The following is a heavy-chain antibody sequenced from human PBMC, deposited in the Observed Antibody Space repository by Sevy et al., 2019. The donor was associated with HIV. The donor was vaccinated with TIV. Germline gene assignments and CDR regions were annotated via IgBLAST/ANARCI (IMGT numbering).Heavy chain of an antibody. CDR3: ARDQYYDILTGLYAIDV. CDR1: AMSVSSANDY. V-gene: IGHV4-61*01. J-gene: IGHJ6*02. Sequence: SESLSLTCSVSAMSVSSANDYWTWIRQPPGKGLEWIGHVFYFGSTNYNPSLKSRVTISLDTSKRQFSPKLTSVTAADTAVYYCARDQYYDILTGLYAIDVWGQGTTVTVSS. D-gene: IGHD3-9*01. CDR2: VFYFGST.